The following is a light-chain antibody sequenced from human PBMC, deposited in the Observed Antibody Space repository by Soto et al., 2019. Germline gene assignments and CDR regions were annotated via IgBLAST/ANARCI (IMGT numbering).Light chain of an antibody. Sequence: EIVMTQSPATLSVSPGGRATLSCGASQSVTSNLAWYQQKPGRAPRLLIYGASTRATGIPARFSGSGSGTEFTLTISNMQSEDFALYYCQHYFNWPYTFGQGTKVDIK. V-gene: IGKV3-15*01. CDR1: QSVTSN. CDR3: QHYFNWPYT. CDR2: GAS. J-gene: IGKJ2*01.